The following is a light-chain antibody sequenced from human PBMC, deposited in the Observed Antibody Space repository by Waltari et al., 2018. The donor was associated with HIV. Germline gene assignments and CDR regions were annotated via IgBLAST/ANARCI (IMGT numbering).Light chain of an antibody. Sequence: QSVLTQPPSVSGAPGQRVTIPCTGSSSNIGAGYHLHRYQQRPGTAPKLLIYGNSNRPSGVPDRFSGSKSGTSASLAITGLQAEDEADYHCQSHDSSLSGYVFGTGTKVTVL. J-gene: IGLJ1*01. V-gene: IGLV1-40*01. CDR2: GNS. CDR3: QSHDSSLSGYV. CDR1: SSNIGAGYH.